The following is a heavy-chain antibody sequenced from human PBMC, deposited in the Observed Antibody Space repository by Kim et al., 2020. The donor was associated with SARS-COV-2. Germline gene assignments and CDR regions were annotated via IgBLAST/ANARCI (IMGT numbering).Heavy chain of an antibody. CDR1: GFTFSSYD. J-gene: IGHJ3*02. V-gene: IGHV3-13*04. CDR3: ARGGGSGSYSGDAFDI. D-gene: IGHD3-10*01. CDR2: IGTAGDT. Sequence: GGSLRLSCAASGFTFSSYDMHWVRQATGKGLEWVSAIGTAGDTYYPGSVKGRFTNSRENAKNSLYLQMNSLSAGDTAVYYCARGGGSGSYSGDAFDIWGQGTMVTVSS.